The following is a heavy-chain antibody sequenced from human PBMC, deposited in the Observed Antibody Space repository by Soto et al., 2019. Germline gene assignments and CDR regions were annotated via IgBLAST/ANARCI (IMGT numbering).Heavy chain of an antibody. CDR3: ARDPTTYYYGSGSYSFDY. Sequence: GGSLRLSCAASGFTFSSYSMNWVRQAPGKGLEWVSYISSSSSTIYYADSVKGRFTISRDNAKNSLYLQMNSLRAEDTAVYYCARDPTTYYYGSGSYSFDYWGQGTLVTVSS. CDR1: GFTFSSYS. CDR2: ISSSSSTI. J-gene: IGHJ4*02. D-gene: IGHD3-10*01. V-gene: IGHV3-48*01.